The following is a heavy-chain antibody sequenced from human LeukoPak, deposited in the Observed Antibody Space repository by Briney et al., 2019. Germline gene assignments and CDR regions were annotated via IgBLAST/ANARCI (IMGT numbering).Heavy chain of an antibody. CDR3: AKGGMYSKLPLDY. Sequence: PGGSLRLSCAASGFTFSTCAMTWVRQAPGKGLEWVSTISTGGTNTYYADSVKGRFSISRDNSRNTLYLEVNSLRAEDTAIYYCAKGGMYSKLPLDYWGQGTLVTVSS. V-gene: IGHV3-23*01. CDR2: ISTGGTNT. CDR1: GFTFSTCA. D-gene: IGHD6-13*01. J-gene: IGHJ4*02.